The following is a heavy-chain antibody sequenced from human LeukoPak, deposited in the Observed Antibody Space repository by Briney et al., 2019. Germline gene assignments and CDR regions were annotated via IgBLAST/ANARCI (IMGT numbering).Heavy chain of an antibody. CDR1: GGTFSSYA. D-gene: IGHD5-18*01. J-gene: IGHJ6*02. CDR3: AIQLWLLGYYYGMDV. V-gene: IGHV1-69*13. CDR2: IIPILGTA. Sequence: SVKVSCKASGGTFSSYAISWVRQAPGQGLEWMGGIIPILGTANYAQKFQGRVTITADESTSTAYMELSSLRSEDTAVYYCAIQLWLLGYYYGMDVWGQGTTVTDSS.